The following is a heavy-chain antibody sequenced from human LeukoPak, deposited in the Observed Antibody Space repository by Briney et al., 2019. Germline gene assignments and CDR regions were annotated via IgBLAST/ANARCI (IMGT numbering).Heavy chain of an antibody. D-gene: IGHD3-3*01. J-gene: IGHJ4*02. CDR1: GGSISSYY. V-gene: IGHV4-4*07. Sequence: KTSETLSLTCTVSGGSISSYYWSWIRQPAGKGLEWIGRIYTSGSTNYNPSLKSRVTMSVDTSKNQFSLKLSSVTAADTAVYSCARLSAFGVVIQQYYFDSWGQGTLVTVSA. CDR3: ARLSAFGVVIQQYYFDS. CDR2: IYTSGST.